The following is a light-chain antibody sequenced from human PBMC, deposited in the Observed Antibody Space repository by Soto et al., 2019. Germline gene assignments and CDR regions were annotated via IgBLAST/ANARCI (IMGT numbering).Light chain of an antibody. V-gene: IGLV2-14*01. CDR2: DVS. CDR1: SSDVGAYNY. CDR3: SSYTSSSTLV. Sequence: QSALTQPASVSGSPGQLITISCTGTSSDVGAYNYVSWYQQHPGKAPKLMIYDVSNRPSGVSNRFSGSKSGNTASLTISGLQAEDEADYYCSSYTSSSTLVFGGGTKLTVL. J-gene: IGLJ2*01.